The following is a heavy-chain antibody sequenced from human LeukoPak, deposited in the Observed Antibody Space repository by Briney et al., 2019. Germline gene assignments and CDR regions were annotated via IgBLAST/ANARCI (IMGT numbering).Heavy chain of an antibody. CDR2: ISGSGGST. J-gene: IGHJ4*02. CDR1: GFTFSSYA. V-gene: IGHV3-23*01. CDR3: ARPGALVVPAAMRY. Sequence: GGSLRLSCAASGFTFSSYAMSWVRQAPGKGLEWVSAISGSGGSTYYADSVKGRFTIPRDNAKNTLYLQMNSLRAEDTAVYYCARPGALVVPAAMRYWGQGTLVTVSS. D-gene: IGHD2-2*01.